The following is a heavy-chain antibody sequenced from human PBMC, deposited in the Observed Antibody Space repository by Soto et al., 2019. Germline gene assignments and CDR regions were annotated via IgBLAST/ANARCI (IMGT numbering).Heavy chain of an antibody. CDR2: INAGNGNT. D-gene: IGHD3-16*02. V-gene: IGHV1-3*01. CDR3: ARHPTYVSGSYRRSDAFDI. CDR1: GYTFTGYY. J-gene: IGHJ3*02. Sequence: GASVKVSCKASGYTFTGYYMHWVRQAPGQGLEWMGWINAGNGNTKYSQKFQGRVTITRDTSASTAYMELSSLRSEDTAVYYCARHPTYVSGSYRRSDAFDIWRQGSMVAVS.